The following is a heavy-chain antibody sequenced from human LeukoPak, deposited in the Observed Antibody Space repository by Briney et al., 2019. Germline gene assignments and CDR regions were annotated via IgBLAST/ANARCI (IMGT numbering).Heavy chain of an antibody. CDR1: GFTFSDYW. D-gene: IGHD1-26*01. CDR2: INGDGTST. V-gene: IGHV3-74*01. Sequence: GGSLRLSCAASGFTFSDYWMHWVRQAPGKGLVWVSRINGDGTSTRYADSVKGRFTISRDNAKNTLYLQMNSLGAEDTAVYYCAKLVGATTGIDYWGQGTLVTVSS. CDR3: AKLVGATTGIDY. J-gene: IGHJ4*02.